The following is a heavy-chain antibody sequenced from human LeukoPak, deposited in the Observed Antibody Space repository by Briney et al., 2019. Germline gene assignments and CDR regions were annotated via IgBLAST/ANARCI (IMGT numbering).Heavy chain of an antibody. Sequence: ASVKVSCKASGYTFTSYGISWVRQAPGQGLEWMGWISAYNGNTNYAQKLQGRVTMTTDTSTSTAYMELRSLRSDDTAVYYCARDQSITMIRGVTSRFDPWGQGTLVTVSS. CDR2: ISAYNGNT. CDR1: GYTFTSYG. J-gene: IGHJ5*02. CDR3: ARDQSITMIRGVTSRFDP. V-gene: IGHV1-18*01. D-gene: IGHD3-10*01.